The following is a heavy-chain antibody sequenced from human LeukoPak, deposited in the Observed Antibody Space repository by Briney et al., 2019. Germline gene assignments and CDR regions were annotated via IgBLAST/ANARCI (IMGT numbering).Heavy chain of an antibody. V-gene: IGHV4-59*01. Sequence: PSETLSLTCTVSGGSISSYYWSWIRQPPGKGLEWIGYIYYSGSTNYNPSLKSRVTISVDTSKNQFSLKLSSVTAADTAVYYCARDSKAVAGTRYYFDYWGQGTLVTVSS. J-gene: IGHJ4*02. CDR1: GGSISSYY. CDR2: IYYSGST. CDR3: ARDSKAVAGTRYYFDY. D-gene: IGHD6-19*01.